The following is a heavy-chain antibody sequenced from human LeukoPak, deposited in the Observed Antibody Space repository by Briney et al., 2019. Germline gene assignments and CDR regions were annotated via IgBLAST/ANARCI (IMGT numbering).Heavy chain of an antibody. D-gene: IGHD1-1*01. CDR2: IYYSGST. V-gene: IGHV4-59*11. CDR1: GGSISNHY. Sequence: SETLSLTCTVAGGSISNHYWSRIRQPPGKGLEWIGYIYYSGSTNYNPSLKSRVTISVDTSKNQFSLKLSSVTAADTAVYYCARGGLEGLDWGQGTLVTVSS. CDR3: ARGGLEGLD. J-gene: IGHJ4*02.